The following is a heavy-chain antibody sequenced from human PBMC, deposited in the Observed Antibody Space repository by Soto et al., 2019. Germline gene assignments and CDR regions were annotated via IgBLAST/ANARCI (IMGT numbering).Heavy chain of an antibody. CDR3: ARTYYLDY. CDR2: ISYDGSNK. CDR1: GFTFSSYA. V-gene: IGHV3-30-3*01. Sequence: GGSLRLSCAAPGFTFSSYAMHWVRQAPGKGLEWVAVISYDGSNKYYADSVKGRFTISRDNSKNTLYLQMNSLRAEDTAVYYCARTYYLDYWGQGTLVTVSS. J-gene: IGHJ4*02.